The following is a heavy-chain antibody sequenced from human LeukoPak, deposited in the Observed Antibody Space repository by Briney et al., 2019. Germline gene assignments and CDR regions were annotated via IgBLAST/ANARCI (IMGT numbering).Heavy chain of an antibody. CDR1: RFTFSSCS. CDR2: ISSSGNAI. CDR3: ARGPSGSYIDAFDI. Sequence: GGSLRLSCAASRFTFSSCSMNWVRQAPGKRLEWVSYISSSGNAIYYADSVKGRFTISRDNAKNSLYLQMNSLRDEDTAVYYCARGPSGSYIDAFDIWGQGTLVTVSS. D-gene: IGHD1-26*01. J-gene: IGHJ3*02. V-gene: IGHV3-48*02.